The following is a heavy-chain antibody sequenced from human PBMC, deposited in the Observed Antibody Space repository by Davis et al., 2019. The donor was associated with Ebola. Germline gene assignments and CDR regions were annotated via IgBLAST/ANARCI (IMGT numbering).Heavy chain of an antibody. Sequence: GASLNISCAASGFIFSSYAMSWVRQAPGKVLEWVSSISVRSITYHADSVKGRFTISRDNSKNTLYLQMNSLRAEDTAVYYCAKVHPPTTVTTGWFDPWGQGTLVTVSS. CDR3: AKVHPPTTVTTGWFDP. V-gene: IGHV3-23*01. J-gene: IGHJ5*02. D-gene: IGHD4-17*01. CDR2: ISVRSIT. CDR1: GFIFSSYA.